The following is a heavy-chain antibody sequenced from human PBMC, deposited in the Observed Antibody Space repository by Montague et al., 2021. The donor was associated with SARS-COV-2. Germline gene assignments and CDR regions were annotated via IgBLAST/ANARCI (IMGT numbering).Heavy chain of an antibody. CDR2: IDWGEDQ. Sequence: PALVKPTQTLTLTCTFSGFSLNTSGMCVSWIRQPPGKALEWLALIDWGEDQYYSTSLKTRLTISKDTSKNQVVLTMTNMDPIDTVTYYCARSYGDYRDSYFDYWGQGTLVTVSS. D-gene: IGHD4-17*01. CDR3: ARSYGDYRDSYFDY. J-gene: IGHJ4*02. V-gene: IGHV2-70*01. CDR1: GFSLNTSGMC.